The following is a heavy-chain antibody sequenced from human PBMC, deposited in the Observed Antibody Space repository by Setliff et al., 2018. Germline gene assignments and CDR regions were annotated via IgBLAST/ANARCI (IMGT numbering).Heavy chain of an antibody. CDR1: GGSISSSNW. J-gene: IGHJ4*02. D-gene: IGHD2-15*01. CDR3: VKDRYCSDASCSPDYFDY. V-gene: IGHV3-7*03. CDR2: IKEDGSEK. Sequence: PSETLSLTCAVSGGSISSSNWWSWVRQPPGKGLEWVANIKEDGSEKYYVDSVKGRFTISRDNSKNTLYLQMNSLRAEDTAVYYCVKDRYCSDASCSPDYFDYWGQGTLVTVSS.